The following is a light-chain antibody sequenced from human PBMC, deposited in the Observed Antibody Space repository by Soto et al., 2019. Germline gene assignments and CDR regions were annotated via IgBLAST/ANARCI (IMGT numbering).Light chain of an antibody. Sequence: DIQMTQSPSTLSAFVGDRVTITCRASQNIRGWLAWYQQRPGKAPDLLIFEASRLEGGVPSRFSGSGSGTEFTLTIDSLKPDDFATCYCQQYDSYSPTFGQGTRVEFK. CDR3: QQYDSYSPT. V-gene: IGKV1-5*01. CDR2: EAS. CDR1: QNIRGW. J-gene: IGKJ1*01.